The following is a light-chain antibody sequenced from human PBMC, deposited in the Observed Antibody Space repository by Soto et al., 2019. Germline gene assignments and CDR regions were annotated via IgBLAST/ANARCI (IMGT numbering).Light chain of an antibody. CDR3: SSYAGSNNRYV. V-gene: IGLV2-8*01. CDR1: SSDVGGYNY. CDR2: EVS. Sequence: QSVLTQPPSASGSPGQSVTISCTGTSSDVGGYNYVSWYQQHPGKAPKLMIYEVSKRPSGVPDRFSGSKSGNTASLTVSGLQAEDEADYYCSSYAGSNNRYVFGTGTRSP. J-gene: IGLJ1*01.